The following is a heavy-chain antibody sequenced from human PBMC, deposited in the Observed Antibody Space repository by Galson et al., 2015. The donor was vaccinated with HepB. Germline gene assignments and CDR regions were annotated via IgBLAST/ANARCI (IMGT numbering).Heavy chain of an antibody. CDR3: AKATRYCSGGSCHFDY. CDR1: GFTFSSYA. D-gene: IGHD2-15*01. Sequence: SLRLSCAASGFTFSSYAMSWVRQAPGKGLEWVSAISGSGGSTYYADSVKGRFTISRDNSKNTLYLQMNSLRAEDTAVYYCAKATRYCSGGSCHFDYWGQGTLVTVSS. CDR2: ISGSGGST. J-gene: IGHJ4*02. V-gene: IGHV3-23*01.